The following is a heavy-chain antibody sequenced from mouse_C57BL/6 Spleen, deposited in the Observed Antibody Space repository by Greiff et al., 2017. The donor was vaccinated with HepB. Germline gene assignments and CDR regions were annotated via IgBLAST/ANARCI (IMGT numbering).Heavy chain of an antibody. J-gene: IGHJ3*01. CDR1: GYTFNSYW. Sequence: QVQLQQPGAELVRPGSSVKLSCKASGYTFNSYWMHWVKQRPIQGLEWIGNIDPSDSETHYNQKFKDKATLTVDKSSSTAYMQLSSLTSEDSAVYSCARGGYDGAWFAYWGQGTLVTVSA. D-gene: IGHD2-2*01. V-gene: IGHV1-52*01. CDR2: IDPSDSET. CDR3: ARGGYDGAWFAY.